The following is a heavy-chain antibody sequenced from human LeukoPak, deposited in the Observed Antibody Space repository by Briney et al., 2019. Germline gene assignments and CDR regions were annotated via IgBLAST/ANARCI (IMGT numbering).Heavy chain of an antibody. Sequence: GGSLRLSCTASGFRLDDYATHWVRHPPGKGLEWVSSISYDSGRITYAACVKGRFAISRDNAKNSVRLQMQGLRREDTAIYYCAKGFEYSRSMGLQSWGQGILVTVSS. CDR3: AKGFEYSRSMGLQS. D-gene: IGHD6-13*01. CDR1: GFRLDDYA. J-gene: IGHJ5*02. V-gene: IGHV3-9*01. CDR2: ISYDSGRI.